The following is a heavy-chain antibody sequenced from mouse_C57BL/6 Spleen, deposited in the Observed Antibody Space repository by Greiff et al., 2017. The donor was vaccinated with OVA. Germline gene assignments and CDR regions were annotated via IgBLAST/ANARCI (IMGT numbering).Heavy chain of an antibody. CDR2: IDPSDSET. D-gene: IGHD1-1*01. CDR1: GYTFTSYW. CDR3: ARWGTVVASYDYAMDY. Sequence: VQLQQPGAELVRPGSSVKLSCKASGYTFTSYWMHWVKQRPIQGLEWIGNIDPSDSETHYNQKFKDKATLTVDKSSSTAYMQLSSLTSEDSAVYYGARWGTVVASYDYAMDYWGQGTSVTVSS. V-gene: IGHV1-52*01. J-gene: IGHJ4*01.